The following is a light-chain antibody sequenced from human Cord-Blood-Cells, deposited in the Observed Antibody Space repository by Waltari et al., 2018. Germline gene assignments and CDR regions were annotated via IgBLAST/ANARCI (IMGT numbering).Light chain of an antibody. Sequence: SSELTQDPAVSVALGQPVGIQCQGDSPRSIYQSWSQQKPGQAPVLVIYGKNNRPSGIPDRFSGSSSGNTASLAITGAQAEDEADYYCNSRDSSGNHHWVFGGGTKLTVL. CDR1: SPRSIY. CDR3: NSRDSSGNHHWV. V-gene: IGLV3-19*01. CDR2: GKN. J-gene: IGLJ3*02.